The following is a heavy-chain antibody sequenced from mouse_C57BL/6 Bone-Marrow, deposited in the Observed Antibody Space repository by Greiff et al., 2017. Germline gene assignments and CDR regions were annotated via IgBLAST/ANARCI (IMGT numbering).Heavy chain of an antibody. V-gene: IGHV1-50*01. J-gene: IGHJ3*01. Sequence: QVQLQQPGAELVKPGASVKLSCKASGYTFTSYWMQWVKQRPGQGLEWIGEIEPSDSYTNYNQKFKGKATLTVDTSSSTAYMQLSSLTSEDSAVYYCARGVYYGNYRAWFAYWGQGTLVTVSA. CDR2: IEPSDSYT. CDR3: ARGVYYGNYRAWFAY. CDR1: GYTFTSYW. D-gene: IGHD2-1*01.